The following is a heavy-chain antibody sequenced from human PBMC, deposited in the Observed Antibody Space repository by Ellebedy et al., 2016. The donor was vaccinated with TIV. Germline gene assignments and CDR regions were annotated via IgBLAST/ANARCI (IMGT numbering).Heavy chain of an antibody. D-gene: IGHD1-26*01. Sequence: SETLSLXXTVSGGSISDTSYYWGWIRQPPGKGLEWIGSIYYRGNTYYNPSLESRVTMSVDTSQNQFSLRLSSVTAADTAVYYCARGGGTYQHFFYYMDVWGKGTTVTVSS. V-gene: IGHV4-39*07. CDR3: ARGGGTYQHFFYYMDV. CDR2: IYYRGNT. J-gene: IGHJ6*03. CDR1: GGSISDTSYY.